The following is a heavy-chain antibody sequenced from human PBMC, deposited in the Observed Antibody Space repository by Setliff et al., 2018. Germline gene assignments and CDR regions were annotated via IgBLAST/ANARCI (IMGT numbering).Heavy chain of an antibody. CDR2: INGGNGNT. CDR1: GYTSTSYD. D-gene: IGHD3-9*01. Sequence: ASVKVSCKASGYTSTSYDLHWLRQAPGQRLEWMAYINGGNGNTHYSQKFRGRVTVTRDTSASTGFMELSTLSSEDTAVYYCAREVYDILTGYSYWYFDLWGRGTLVTVSS. J-gene: IGHJ2*01. V-gene: IGHV1-3*01. CDR3: AREVYDILTGYSYWYFDL.